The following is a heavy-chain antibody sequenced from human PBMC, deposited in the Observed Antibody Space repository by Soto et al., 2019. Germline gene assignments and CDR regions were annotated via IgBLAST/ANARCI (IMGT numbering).Heavy chain of an antibody. CDR3: ARTPTVTTFRLFDY. CDR2: IIPIFGTA. D-gene: IGHD4-4*01. Sequence: QVQLVQSGAEVKKPGSSVMVSCKASGGTFSSYAISWVRQAPGQGLEWMGGIIPIFGTANYAQKFQGRVTITADESTSTAYMELSSLRSEDTAVYYCARTPTVTTFRLFDYWGQGTLVTVSS. CDR1: GGTFSSYA. V-gene: IGHV1-69*01. J-gene: IGHJ4*02.